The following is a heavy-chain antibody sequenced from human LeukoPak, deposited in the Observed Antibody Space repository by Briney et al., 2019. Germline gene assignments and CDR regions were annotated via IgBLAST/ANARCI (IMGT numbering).Heavy chain of an antibody. V-gene: IGHV3-33*01. CDR1: GFTFSSYG. J-gene: IGHJ4*02. CDR3: AREGYALYYASSPHHFDY. CDR2: IWYDGSNK. Sequence: GGSLRLSCAASGFTFSSYGMHWVRQAPGKGLEWVAVIWYDGSNKYYADSVKGRFTISRDNSKNTLYLQMNSLRAEDTAVYYCAREGYALYYASSPHHFDYWGQGTLVTVSS. D-gene: IGHD3-22*01.